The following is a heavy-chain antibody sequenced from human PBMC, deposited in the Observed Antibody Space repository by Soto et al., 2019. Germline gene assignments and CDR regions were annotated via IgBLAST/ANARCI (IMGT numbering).Heavy chain of an antibody. CDR3: GHRRDVATRCWFDP. V-gene: IGHV2-5*01. CDR2: IYASGGT. Sequence: QITLKESGPTLVKSTQTLTLTCTFSGFSLSSGGGAVGWIRQPPGKALEWLAIIYASGGTHYSPSVKTRLTITKDTSKNQVVLTMTNMDPVDTATYYCGHRRDVATRCWFDPWGQGILVTVSS. D-gene: IGHD6-6*01. J-gene: IGHJ5*02. CDR1: GFSLSSGGGA.